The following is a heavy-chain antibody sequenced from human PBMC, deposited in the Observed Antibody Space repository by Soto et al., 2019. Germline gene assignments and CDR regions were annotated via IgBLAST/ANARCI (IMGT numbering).Heavy chain of an antibody. V-gene: IGHV3-48*03. CDR2: IRANDESI. CDR1: GFDFRSYE. J-gene: IGHJ3*02. CDR3: AREPLRDAIEI. Sequence: GGTLRLSCVASGFDFRSYEMNWVRQAPGKGLEWVSNIRANDESIYYADSVKGRVSVSRDNVKHSLFLEMNSLRADDTAVYYGAREPLRDAIEIWGQGTMVTVSS.